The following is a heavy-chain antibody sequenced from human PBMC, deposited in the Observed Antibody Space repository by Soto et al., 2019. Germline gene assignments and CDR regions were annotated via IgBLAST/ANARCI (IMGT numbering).Heavy chain of an antibody. Sequence: GGSLRLSCAASGFTFSSYSMNWVRQAPGKGLEWVSYISSSSSTIFYADSVKGRFTISRDNAKNSLYLQMNSLRAEDTAVYYCARAIVVPAATDGGSSDYWGQGTLVTVSS. CDR3: ARAIVVPAATDGGSSDY. J-gene: IGHJ4*02. V-gene: IGHV3-48*01. CDR1: GFTFSSYS. CDR2: ISSSSSTI. D-gene: IGHD2-2*01.